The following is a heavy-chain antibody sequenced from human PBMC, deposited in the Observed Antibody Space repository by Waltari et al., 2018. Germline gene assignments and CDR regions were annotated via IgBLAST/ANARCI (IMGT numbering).Heavy chain of an antibody. J-gene: IGHJ4*02. CDR3: ARVGYDFWSGYSYFDY. CDR1: GFTFSSYE. CDR2: ISSSGSTI. V-gene: IGHV3-48*03. Sequence: EVQLVESGGGLVQPGGSLRLSCAASGFTFSSYEMNWVRQAPGKGVEWVSYISSSGSTIYYADSVKGRFTISRDNAKNSLYLQMNSLRAEDTAVYYCARVGYDFWSGYSYFDYWGQGTLVTVSS. D-gene: IGHD3-3*01.